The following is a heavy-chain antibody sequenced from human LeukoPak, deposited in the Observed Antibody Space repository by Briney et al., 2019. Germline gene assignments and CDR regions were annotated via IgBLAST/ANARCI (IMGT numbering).Heavy chain of an antibody. CDR2: IYYSGST. Sequence: KSSETLSLTCTVSGGSISSSSYYWGWIRQPPGKGLEWIGSIYYSGSTYYNPSLKSRVTIPVDTSKNQLSLKLSSVTAADTAVYYCARMLLWFGESSNWFDPWGQGTLVTVSS. J-gene: IGHJ5*02. CDR1: GGSISSSSYY. CDR3: ARMLLWFGESSNWFDP. V-gene: IGHV4-39*07. D-gene: IGHD3-10*01.